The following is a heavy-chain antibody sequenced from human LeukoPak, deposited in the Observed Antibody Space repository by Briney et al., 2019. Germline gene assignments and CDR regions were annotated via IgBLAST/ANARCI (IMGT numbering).Heavy chain of an antibody. CDR2: IYHSGST. CDR1: GGSISSSSYY. D-gene: IGHD2-2*01. Sequence: SETLSLTCTVSGGSISSSSYYWGWIRQPPGKGPEWIGSIYHSGSTYYNPSLKSRVTISVDTSKNQFSLKLSSVTAADTAVYYCARPVVPARDAFDIWGQGTMVTVSS. V-gene: IGHV4-39*01. J-gene: IGHJ3*02. CDR3: ARPVVPARDAFDI.